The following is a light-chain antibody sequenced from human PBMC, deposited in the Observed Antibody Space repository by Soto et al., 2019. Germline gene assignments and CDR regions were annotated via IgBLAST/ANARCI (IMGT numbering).Light chain of an antibody. CDR1: SSNIGAGYD. CDR3: QSYASGLSGSV. CDR2: GNS. V-gene: IGLV1-40*01. J-gene: IGLJ2*01. Sequence: QSVLTQPPSVSGAPGQRVTISCTGSSSNIGAGYDVQWYQQLPGTAPKLLIYGNSNRPSGVPDRFSGSKSGTSASLAITGLQAEDEADYYCQSYASGLSGSVFGGGTKLTVL.